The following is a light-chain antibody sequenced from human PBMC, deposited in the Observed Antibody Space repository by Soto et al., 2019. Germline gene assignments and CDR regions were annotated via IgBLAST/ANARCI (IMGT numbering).Light chain of an antibody. CDR1: QSISRY. CDR3: QQSYSTPDT. Sequence: DIQMTQSPSSLSASVGDRVTITCRASQSISRYLNWYQQKPANAPKLLIYAASSLQSGVPSRFNGSGSGTDLTLTISFLQAEDFATYFCQQSYSTPDTFGQGTTLEIK. CDR2: AAS. J-gene: IGKJ2*01. V-gene: IGKV1-39*01.